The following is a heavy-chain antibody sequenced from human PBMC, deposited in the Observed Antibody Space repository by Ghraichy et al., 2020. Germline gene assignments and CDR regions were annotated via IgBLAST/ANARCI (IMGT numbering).Heavy chain of an antibody. Sequence: SVKVSCKASGATFSSYAISWVRQAPGQGLEWMGGIIPIFGTANYAQKFQGRVTITTDESTSTAYMELSSLRSEDTAVYYCARQELPRGYYYYGMDVWGQVTTITVAS. CDR3: ARQELPRGYYYYGMDV. D-gene: IGHD6-13*01. V-gene: IGHV1-69*05. CDR2: IIPIFGTA. J-gene: IGHJ6*02. CDR1: GATFSSYA.